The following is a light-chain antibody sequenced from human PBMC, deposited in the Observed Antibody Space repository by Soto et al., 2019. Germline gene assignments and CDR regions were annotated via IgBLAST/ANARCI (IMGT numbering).Light chain of an antibody. Sequence: QSVLTQPASVSGSLGQSITISCTGTSSDVGAYNYVFWYQQHPGKAPKFMIYEVSNRPAGVSNRFSGSKSGNTASLTISGLQAEDEADYYCSSYTTSSTWVFGGGTKLTVL. J-gene: IGLJ3*02. V-gene: IGLV2-14*01. CDR1: SSDVGAYNY. CDR2: EVS. CDR3: SSYTTSSTWV.